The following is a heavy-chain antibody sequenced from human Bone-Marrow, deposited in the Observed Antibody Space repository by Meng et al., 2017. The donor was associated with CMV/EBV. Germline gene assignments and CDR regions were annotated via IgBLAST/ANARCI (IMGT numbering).Heavy chain of an antibody. CDR2: IYHTRST. J-gene: IGHJ4*02. CDR3: ATAYGSGRESHDY. V-gene: IGHV4-30-4*08. Sequence: SETLSLTCTVSGDSMSSVDYYWSWIRQSPGRGLEWIGYIYHTRSTYANPSLESRVIISVDTSKNQFSLKLRSVTAADTAVYYCATAYGSGRESHDYWGQGTLVTVSS. CDR1: GDSMSSVDYY. D-gene: IGHD3-10*01.